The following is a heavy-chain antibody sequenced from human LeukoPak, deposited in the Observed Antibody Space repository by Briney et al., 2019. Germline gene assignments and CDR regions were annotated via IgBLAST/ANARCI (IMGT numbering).Heavy chain of an antibody. V-gene: IGHV1-46*01. CDR2: INPSGGST. Sequence: ASVKVSCKASGYTFTSYYLHWVRQAPGQGLEWTGIINPSGGSTSYAQKFQGRVTMTRDTSTSTVYMELSSLRSEDTAVYYCARGTTDDAFDIWGQGTMVTVSS. J-gene: IGHJ3*02. CDR3: ARGTTDDAFDI. D-gene: IGHD4-17*01. CDR1: GYTFTSYY.